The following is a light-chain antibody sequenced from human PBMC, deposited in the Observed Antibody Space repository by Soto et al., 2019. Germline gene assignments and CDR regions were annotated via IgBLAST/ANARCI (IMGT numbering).Light chain of an antibody. J-gene: IGLJ3*02. V-gene: IGLV1-40*01. Sequence: QSVLTQPPSVSGAPGQTVTISCTGSSTNIGAGFYVHWYHQFPGTAPNLLIFGDANRPPGVPDRFSASKSGTSASLAIIGHRAEDEGDYYCQSYDRSLNGVFGGGTKLTVL. CDR3: QSYDRSLNGV. CDR1: STNIGAGFY. CDR2: GDA.